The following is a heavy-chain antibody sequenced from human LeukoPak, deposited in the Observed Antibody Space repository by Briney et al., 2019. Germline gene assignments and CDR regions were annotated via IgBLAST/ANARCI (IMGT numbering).Heavy chain of an antibody. J-gene: IGHJ5*02. V-gene: IGHV3-48*01. D-gene: IGHD3-3*01. CDR3: ARTIFGVVWSFDP. CDR1: GFTFSSYS. CDR2: ISSSSSTI. Sequence: QPGGSLRLSCAASGFTFSSYSMNWVRQAPGKGLEWVSYISSSSSTIYYADSVKGRFTISRDNAKNSLYLQMNSLRAEDTAVYYCARTIFGVVWSFDPWGQGTLVTVSS.